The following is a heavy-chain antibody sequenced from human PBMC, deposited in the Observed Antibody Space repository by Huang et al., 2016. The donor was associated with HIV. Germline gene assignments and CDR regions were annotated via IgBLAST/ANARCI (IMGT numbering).Heavy chain of an antibody. CDR2: IIPSFGTA. J-gene: IGHJ4*02. Sequence: QVQLVQSGAEVKKPGSSVKVSCKASGGTVSSYAISWVRQAPGQGLEWMGGIIPSFGTANYAQKFQGRVTITADESTSTAYMELSSLRSEDTAVYYCARARGYYDSSVSYYFDYWGQGTLVTVSS. CDR3: ARARGYYDSSVSYYFDY. CDR1: GGTVSSYA. V-gene: IGHV1-69*13. D-gene: IGHD3-22*01.